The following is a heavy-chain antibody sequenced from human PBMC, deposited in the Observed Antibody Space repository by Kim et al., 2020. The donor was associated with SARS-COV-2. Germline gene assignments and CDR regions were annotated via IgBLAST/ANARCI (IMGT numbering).Heavy chain of an antibody. CDR3: AKWRYYGSGSDFDY. D-gene: IGHD3-10*01. Sequence: GGSLRLSCAASGFTFNSYALSFVRPSPFPFLYFFSSIIFIGCSTYYADSVKGRFTISRDNSKNTLYLQMNSLRAEDTAVYYCAKWRYYGSGSDFDYWGQGTLVTVSS. V-gene: IGHV3-23*01. CDR1: GFTFNSYA. CDR2: IIFIGCST. J-gene: IGHJ4*02.